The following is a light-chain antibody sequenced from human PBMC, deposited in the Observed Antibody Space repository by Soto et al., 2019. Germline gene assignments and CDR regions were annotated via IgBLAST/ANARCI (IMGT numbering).Light chain of an antibody. CDR2: KAS. J-gene: IGKJ1*01. Sequence: DIQMTQSPSTLSGSVVDRVTITCRASQTISSWLAWYQQKPGKAPKLLIYKASTLKSGVPSRFSGSGSGTEFTLTISSLKPDDFAIYYCQQYYTYSRTFGQGTKVDIK. CDR1: QTISSW. V-gene: IGKV1-5*03. CDR3: QQYYTYSRT.